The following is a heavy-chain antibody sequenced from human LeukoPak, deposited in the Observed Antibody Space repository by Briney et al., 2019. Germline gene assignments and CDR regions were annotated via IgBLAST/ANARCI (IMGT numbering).Heavy chain of an antibody. CDR3: ARGYSSSYYYYYMDV. CDR2: ISSSSRHI. J-gene: IGHJ6*03. V-gene: IGHV3-21*01. Sequence: GGSLRLSCAAAGFTFSNYGMNWVRQAPGKGLEWVSSISSSSRHIYQSDSVKGRFTISRDNAKDSLYLQLNSLRAEDTAVYYCARGYSSSYYYYYMDVWGKGTTVTVSS. CDR1: GFTFSNYG. D-gene: IGHD6-6*01.